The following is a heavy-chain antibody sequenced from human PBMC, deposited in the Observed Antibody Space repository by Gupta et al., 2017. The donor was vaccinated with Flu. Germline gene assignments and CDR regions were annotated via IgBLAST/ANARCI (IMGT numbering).Heavy chain of an antibody. Sequence: QLQLQESGPGLVKPSETLSLTCTVSVGSISSSSYYWGWIRQPPGKGLEWIGSIYYSGSTYYNPSLKSRVTISVDTSKNQFSLKLSSVTAADTAVYYCAIEGMWVGDYYYGMDVWGQGTTVTVSS. CDR3: AIEGMWVGDYYYGMDV. J-gene: IGHJ6*02. V-gene: IGHV4-39*02. CDR2: IYYSGST. CDR1: VGSISSSSYY. D-gene: IGHD1-26*01.